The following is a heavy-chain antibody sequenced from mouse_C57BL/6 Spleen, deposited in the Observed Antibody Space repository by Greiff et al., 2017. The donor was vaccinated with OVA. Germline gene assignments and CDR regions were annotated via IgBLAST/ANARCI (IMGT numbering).Heavy chain of an antibody. CDR1: GYTFTDYN. D-gene: IGHD1-1*01. CDR3: ARDPALSREYGSSYGYFDG. CDR2: INPNNGGT. V-gene: IGHV1-18*01. J-gene: IGHJ1*03. Sequence: SGPELVKPGASVKLPCKASGYTFTDYNMDWVKQSHGKSLEWIGDINPNNGGTIYNQKFKGKATLTVDKSSSTAYMELRSLTSEDTAVYYCARDPALSREYGSSYGYFDGWGTGTTVTVSS.